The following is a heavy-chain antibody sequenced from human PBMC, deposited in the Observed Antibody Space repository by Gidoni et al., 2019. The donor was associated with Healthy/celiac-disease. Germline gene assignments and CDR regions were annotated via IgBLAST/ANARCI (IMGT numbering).Heavy chain of an antibody. D-gene: IGHD3-10*01. CDR1: GYSFPSYW. J-gene: IGHJ6*02. CDR2: SYPGDSDT. Sequence: EVQLVQSGAEVKKPGESLKLSCKGSGYSFPSYWIGWVRQMPGKGLEWMGISYPGDSDTRYSPSFQGQVTISADKSISTAYLQGSSLKASDTAMYYCARSKTMPLWFGELGGRDYYGMDVWGQGTTVTVSS. V-gene: IGHV5-51*01. CDR3: ARSKTMPLWFGELGGRDYYGMDV.